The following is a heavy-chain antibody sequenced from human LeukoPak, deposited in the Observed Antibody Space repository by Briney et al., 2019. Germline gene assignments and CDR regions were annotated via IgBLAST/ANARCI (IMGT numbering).Heavy chain of an antibody. CDR2: IYTSGST. CDR3: ARGGINYDSSGYTPFDY. CDR1: GGSISSYY. D-gene: IGHD3-22*01. Sequence: PSETLSLTCTVSGGSISSYYWSWIRQPPGKGLEWIGYIYTSGSTNYNPSLKSRVTISVDTSKNQFSLRLSSVTAADTAVYYCARGGINYDSSGYTPFDYWGQGTLVTVSS. J-gene: IGHJ4*02. V-gene: IGHV4-4*09.